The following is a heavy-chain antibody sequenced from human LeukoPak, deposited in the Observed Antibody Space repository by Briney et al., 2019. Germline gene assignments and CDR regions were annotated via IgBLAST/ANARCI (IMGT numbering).Heavy chain of an antibody. Sequence: GGSLRLSCAASGFTFSSYSMNWVRQAPGKGLEWVSYISSSSSTIYYADSVKGRFTISRDNAKNSLYLQMNSLRAEDTAVYYCAREETKQWLVPGDAFDIWGQGTMVTVSS. CDR1: GFTFSSYS. D-gene: IGHD6-19*01. CDR3: AREETKQWLVPGDAFDI. CDR2: ISSSSSTI. V-gene: IGHV3-48*04. J-gene: IGHJ3*02.